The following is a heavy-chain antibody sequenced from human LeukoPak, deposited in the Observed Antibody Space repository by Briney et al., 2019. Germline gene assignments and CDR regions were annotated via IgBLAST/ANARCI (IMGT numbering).Heavy chain of an antibody. V-gene: IGHV4-61*01. CDR3: ARGGVLKSVDY. D-gene: IGHD3-16*01. CDR2: VYDIGST. Sequence: SETLSLTCTVSGGSISSSSYYGTWIRQTPGKGLEWIGYVYDIGSTKYNPSLKSRVTISVDTSKNQFSLRLSSVTAADTAVYYCARGGVLKSVDYWGQGTLVAVSS. CDR1: GGSISSSSYY. J-gene: IGHJ4*02.